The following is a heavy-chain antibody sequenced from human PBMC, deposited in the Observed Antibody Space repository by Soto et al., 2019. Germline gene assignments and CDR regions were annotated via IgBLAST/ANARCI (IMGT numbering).Heavy chain of an antibody. CDR2: IYNIGST. CDR1: GGPISSSNHY. D-gene: IGHD3-16*01. CDR3: ARRGDRLNDYYMDV. V-gene: IGHV4-39*01. Sequence: QLQLQESGPGLVKPAETRSVTCTVSGGPISSSNHYWGWIRQPPGKGLEWIGSIYNIGSTYYKPSVQSRVTISVETSKNQFSLKVRALTAADTAVYFSARRGDRLNDYYMDVWRKGTTVTVSS. J-gene: IGHJ6*03.